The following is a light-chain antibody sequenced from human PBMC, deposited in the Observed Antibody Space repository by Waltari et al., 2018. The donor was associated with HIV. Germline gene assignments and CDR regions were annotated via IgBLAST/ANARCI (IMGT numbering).Light chain of an antibody. CDR2: VGTGGIVG. CDR3: GVAHGRGTDFVWV. J-gene: IGLJ3*02. Sequence: QPVLTQPPSASASLGASVTLTGTLSRGYSEYKLDWYQHRPGKCPRFGMRVGTGGIVGSKGEDIPDRFSVLGSGLNRSLTIKNIQEEDESVYPCGVAHGRGTDFVWVFGGGTKLTVL. CDR1: RGYSEYK. V-gene: IGLV9-49*01.